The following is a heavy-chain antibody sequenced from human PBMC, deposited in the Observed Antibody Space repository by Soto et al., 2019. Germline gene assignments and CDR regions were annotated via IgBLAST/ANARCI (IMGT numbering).Heavy chain of an antibody. CDR2: IIPILGIA. D-gene: IGHD2-15*01. Sequence: QVQLVQSGAEVKKPGSSVKVSCKASGGTFSSYTISWVRQAPGQGLEWMGRIIPILGIANYAQKFQGRVTITADKSTSTAYRELSSLRTEDTAVYYCARDHCSGRSCKPNSGNIDLWGKGTTVTVSS. J-gene: IGHJ6*03. CDR3: ARDHCSGRSCKPNSGNIDL. CDR1: GGTFSSYT. V-gene: IGHV1-69*08.